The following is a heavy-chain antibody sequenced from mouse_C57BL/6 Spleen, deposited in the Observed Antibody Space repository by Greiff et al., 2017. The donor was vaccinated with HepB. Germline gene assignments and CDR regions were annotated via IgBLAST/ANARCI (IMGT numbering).Heavy chain of an antibody. CDR3: ARLVYYYGSSYGYFDV. J-gene: IGHJ1*03. V-gene: IGHV1-64*01. D-gene: IGHD1-1*01. CDR1: GYTFTSYW. CDR2: IHPNSGST. Sequence: QVQLQQPGAELVKPGASVKLSCKASGYTFTSYWMHWVKQRPGQGLEWIGMIHPNSGSTNYNEKFKSKATLTVDKSSSTAYMQLSSLTSEDSAVYYCARLVYYYGSSYGYFDVWGTGTTVTVSS.